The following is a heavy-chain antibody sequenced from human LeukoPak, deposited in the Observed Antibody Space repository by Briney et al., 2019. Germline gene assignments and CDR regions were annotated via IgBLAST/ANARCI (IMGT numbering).Heavy chain of an antibody. CDR3: AKGVAAAGANFDY. J-gene: IGHJ4*02. V-gene: IGHV3-23*01. Sequence: GGSLRLSCAASGFTFSSYAMSWARQAPGKGLEWVSAISGSGGSTYYADSVKGRFTISRDNSKNTLYLQMNSLRAEDTAVYYCAKGVAAAGANFDYWGQGTLVTVSS. CDR1: GFTFSSYA. CDR2: ISGSGGST. D-gene: IGHD6-13*01.